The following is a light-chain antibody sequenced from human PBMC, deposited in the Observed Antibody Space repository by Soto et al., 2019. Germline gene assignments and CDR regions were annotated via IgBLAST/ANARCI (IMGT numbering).Light chain of an antibody. CDR1: QSVTSDF. Sequence: VFSQSPGTLSFSRGERAILSCRASQSVTSDFLAWYQQKPGQAPRLLIYNASSRATGIPDRFSGSGSGTDFTLTISRLEPEDFAVYYCQQYCCSPKTLGQGTKVDIK. CDR3: QQYCCSPKT. CDR2: NAS. V-gene: IGKV3-20*01. J-gene: IGKJ1*01.